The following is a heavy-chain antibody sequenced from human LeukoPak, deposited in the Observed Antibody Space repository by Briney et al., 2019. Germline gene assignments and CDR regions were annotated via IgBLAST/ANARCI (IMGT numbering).Heavy chain of an antibody. J-gene: IGHJ6*04. Sequence: GGSLRLSCAASGFTFSSYWMSWVRQAPGKGLEWVANIKQDGSEKYYVDSVKGRFTISRDNAKNSLYLQMNSLRAEDTAVYYFARESGSFVEGEMDVWGKGTTVTVSS. D-gene: IGHD1-26*01. CDR2: IKQDGSEK. CDR1: GFTFSSYW. CDR3: ARESGSFVEGEMDV. V-gene: IGHV3-7*01.